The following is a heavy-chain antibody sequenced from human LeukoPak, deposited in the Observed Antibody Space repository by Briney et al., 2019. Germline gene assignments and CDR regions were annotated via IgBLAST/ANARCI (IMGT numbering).Heavy chain of an antibody. CDR2: IYYSGST. D-gene: IGHD6-19*01. J-gene: IGHJ4*02. CDR1: GGSISSYY. Sequence: PSETLSLTCTVSGGSISSYYWSWIRQPPGKGLEWIGYIYYSGSTNYNPSLKSRVTISVDTSNNQFSLKLNSVTAADTAVYYCARGIAVAGTSLEGFGFDYWGQGTLVTVSS. CDR3: ARGIAVAGTSLEGFGFDY. V-gene: IGHV4-59*01.